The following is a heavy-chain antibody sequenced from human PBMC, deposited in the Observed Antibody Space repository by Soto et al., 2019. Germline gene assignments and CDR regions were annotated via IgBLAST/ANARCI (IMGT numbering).Heavy chain of an antibody. J-gene: IGHJ4*02. CDR1: GFTFSSYA. D-gene: IGHD2-2*01. Sequence: EVQLLESGGGLVQPGGSLRLSCAASGFTFSSYAMSWVRQAPGKGLEWVSAISGSGGSTYYADSVKGRFTISRDNSKNTLYLQMNRLAAEDTAVSYCANSPPIGLGYCSSTRCPLVSHYWGQGTLVTVSS. V-gene: IGHV3-23*01. CDR3: ANSPPIGLGYCSSTRCPLVSHY. CDR2: ISGSGGST.